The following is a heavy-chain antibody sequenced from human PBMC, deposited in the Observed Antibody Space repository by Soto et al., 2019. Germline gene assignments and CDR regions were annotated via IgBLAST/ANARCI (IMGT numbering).Heavy chain of an antibody. J-gene: IGHJ4*02. Sequence: QVQLVQSGAEVKKPGSSVKVSCKASGGTFSSYTISWVRQAPGQGLEWMGRIIPILGIANYAQKFQGRVTITADKSTSTAYMELSSLRSEDTAVYYCAWGKIAVAGPSQADYWGQGTLVTVSS. CDR1: GGTFSSYT. CDR2: IIPILGIA. CDR3: AWGKIAVAGPSQADY. D-gene: IGHD6-19*01. V-gene: IGHV1-69*02.